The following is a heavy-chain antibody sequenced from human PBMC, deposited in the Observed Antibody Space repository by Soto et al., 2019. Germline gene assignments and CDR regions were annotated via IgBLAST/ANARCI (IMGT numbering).Heavy chain of an antibody. Sequence: QVTLKESGPVLVKPTETLTLTCTFSGFSFSNPRMSVSWIRQPPGKALEWLAHISSSDEKSYSTSLKSRLTISKDTSKIRVVLTMTNMDLMDTAFFCCARVLYYGMYVWGQGTTVTVSS. V-gene: IGHV2-26*01. CDR1: GFSFSNPRMS. J-gene: IGHJ6*02. CDR2: ISSSDEK. CDR3: ARVLYYGMYV.